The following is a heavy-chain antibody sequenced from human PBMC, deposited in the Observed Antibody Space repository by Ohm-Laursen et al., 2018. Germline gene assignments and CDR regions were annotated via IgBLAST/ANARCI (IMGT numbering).Heavy chain of an antibody. CDR2: ISYDGTDK. CDR3: TTRKNVLRFLEDDY. CDR1: GFTFTSSG. Sequence: SLRLSCAASGFTFTSSGMHWVRQAPGKGLEWVAVISYDGTDKYYGDSVKGRFTISRDNAKNSLYLQMNSLRAEDTAVYYCTTRKNVLRFLEDDYWGQGTLVTVSS. V-gene: IGHV3-33*05. J-gene: IGHJ4*02. D-gene: IGHD3-3*01.